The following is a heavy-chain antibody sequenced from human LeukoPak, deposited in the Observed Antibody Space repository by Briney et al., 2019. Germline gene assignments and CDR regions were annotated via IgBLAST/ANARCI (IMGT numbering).Heavy chain of an antibody. V-gene: IGHV3-23*01. CDR1: GFTFSSYA. J-gene: IGHJ4*02. CDR3: AILKGSSTIFGVAPGDY. Sequence: GGSLRLSCAASGFTFSSYAMSWVRQAPGKGLEWVSAISGSGGSTYYADSVKGRFTISRDNSKNTLYLQMNSLRAEDTAVYYCAILKGSSTIFGVAPGDYWGQGTLVTVSS. D-gene: IGHD3-3*01. CDR2: ISGSGGST.